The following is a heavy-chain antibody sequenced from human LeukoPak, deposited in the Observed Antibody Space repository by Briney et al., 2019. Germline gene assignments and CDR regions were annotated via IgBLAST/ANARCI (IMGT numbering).Heavy chain of an antibody. CDR2: ISGSGGST. CDR3: AKEFGGYDYFPPYFDY. V-gene: IGHV3-23*01. J-gene: IGHJ4*02. CDR1: GFTFSSYA. Sequence: GGSLRLSCAASGFTFSSYAMSWVRQAPGKGLEWVSAISGSGGSTYYADSVKGRFTISRDNSKNTLYLQMNSLRAEDTAVYYCAKEFGGYDYFPPYFDYWGQGTLVTVSS. D-gene: IGHD5-12*01.